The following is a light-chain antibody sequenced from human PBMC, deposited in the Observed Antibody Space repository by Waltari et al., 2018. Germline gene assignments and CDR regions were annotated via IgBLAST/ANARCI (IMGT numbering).Light chain of an antibody. V-gene: IGLV1-47*01. CDR1: SFNIGRNY. J-gene: IGLJ3*02. CDR2: KND. Sequence: QSALTQPPSASGTPGQGVTISCSGSSFNIGRNYVYWYQQLSGAAPKILMFKNDQRPSGVPDRFSGTRSGASASLAIIGLRSEDEADYYCAVWDDVLSSWVFGGGTKLTVL. CDR3: AVWDDVLSSWV.